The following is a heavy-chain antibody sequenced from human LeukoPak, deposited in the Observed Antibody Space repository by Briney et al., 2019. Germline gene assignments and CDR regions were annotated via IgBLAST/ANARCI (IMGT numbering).Heavy chain of an antibody. CDR3: AKFDYGDY. J-gene: IGHJ4*02. V-gene: IGHV3-23*01. CDR2: IGGFGGST. CDR1: GFTFNNYW. Sequence: GGSLRLSCVASGFTFNNYWMNWVRQAPGKGLEWVSAIGGFGGSTDYADSVKGRFTISRDNSKNTLYLQMNSLRAEDTAVYYCAKFDYGDYWGQGTLVTVSS.